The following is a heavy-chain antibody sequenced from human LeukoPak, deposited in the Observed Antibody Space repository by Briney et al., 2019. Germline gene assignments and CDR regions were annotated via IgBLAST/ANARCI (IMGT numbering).Heavy chain of an antibody. CDR3: ARARVPATSGAFDY. Sequence: PGRSLRLSCAASGFTFSSYAMHWVRQAPGKGLEWVAVISYDGSNKYYADSVKGRFTISRDNSKNTLYLQMNSLRAEDTAVYYCARARVPATSGAFDYWGQGTLVTVSS. D-gene: IGHD2-15*01. CDR2: ISYDGSNK. CDR1: GFTFSSYA. V-gene: IGHV3-30-3*01. J-gene: IGHJ4*02.